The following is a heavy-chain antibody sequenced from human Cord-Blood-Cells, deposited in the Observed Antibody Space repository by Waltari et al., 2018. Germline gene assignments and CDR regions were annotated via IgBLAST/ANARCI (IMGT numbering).Heavy chain of an antibody. V-gene: IGHV3-53*04. D-gene: IGHD3-22*01. J-gene: IGHJ4*02. CDR3: ARATVYDSSGYDY. CDR2: IYSGGST. Sequence: EVQLVESGGGLVQPGGSLRLSCAASGFTVSSNYMIWVRQAPGKGLEWVSVIYSGGSTYYADSVKGRFTISRHNSKNTLYLQMNSLRAEDTAVYYCARATVYDSSGYDYWGQGTLVTVSS. CDR1: GFTVSSNY.